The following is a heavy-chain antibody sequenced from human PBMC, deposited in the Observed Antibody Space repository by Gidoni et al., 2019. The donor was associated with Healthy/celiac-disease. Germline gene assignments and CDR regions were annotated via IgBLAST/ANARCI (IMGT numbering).Heavy chain of an antibody. CDR1: GGSISSSSYY. CDR2: IYYSGST. CDR3: ARSQWDIVVVPAARGYFDY. D-gene: IGHD2-2*01. J-gene: IGHJ4*02. V-gene: IGHV4-39*01. Sequence: QLQLQESGPGLVKPSETLSLTCTVSGGSISSSSYYWGWIRQPPGKGLEWIGSIYYSGSTYYNPSLKSRVTISVDTSKNQFSLKLSSVTAADTAVYYCARSQWDIVVVPAARGYFDYWGQGTLVTVSS.